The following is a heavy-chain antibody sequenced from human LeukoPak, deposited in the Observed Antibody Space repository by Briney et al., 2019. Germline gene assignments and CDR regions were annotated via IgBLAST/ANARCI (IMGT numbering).Heavy chain of an antibody. J-gene: IGHJ4*02. CDR2: IYYSGSS. Sequence: SETLSLICTVSGGSINNGGYYWSWIRQHPGKGLEWIGYIYYSGSSYYNPSLRSRVTISVDTSKNHFSPKLSSVTAADTAVYYCARNRDGYNSFDYWGQGTLVTVSS. CDR1: GGSINNGGYY. D-gene: IGHD5-24*01. CDR3: ARNRDGYNSFDY. V-gene: IGHV4-31*03.